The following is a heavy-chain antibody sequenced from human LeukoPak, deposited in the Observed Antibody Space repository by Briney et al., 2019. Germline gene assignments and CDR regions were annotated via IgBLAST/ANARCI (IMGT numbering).Heavy chain of an antibody. Sequence: GGSLRLSCAASGFTFSNYNMNWVRQAPGKGLEWVSYISSRGSYTYYADSVKGRFTISRDNAKNSLYLQMNSLRAEDTAVYYCARPSRDGYKYTFDYWGQGTLVTVSS. CDR2: ISSRGSYT. CDR3: ARPSRDGYKYTFDY. J-gene: IGHJ4*02. D-gene: IGHD5-24*01. CDR1: GFTFSNYN. V-gene: IGHV3-21*06.